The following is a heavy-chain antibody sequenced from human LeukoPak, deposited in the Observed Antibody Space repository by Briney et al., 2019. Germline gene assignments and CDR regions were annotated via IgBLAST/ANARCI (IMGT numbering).Heavy chain of an antibody. CDR3: ARENSRLDAFDI. V-gene: IGHV3-66*01. CDR2: IYSGGTT. CDR1: GFTVSSNY. J-gene: IGHJ3*02. D-gene: IGHD4-23*01. Sequence: PGGSLRLSCAASGFTVSSNYMSWVRQAPGKGLEWVSVIYSGGTTYNADSVKGRFTISRDNSLNTLDLQMTTLRAEDTAVYYCARENSRLDAFDIWGQGTMVTVSS.